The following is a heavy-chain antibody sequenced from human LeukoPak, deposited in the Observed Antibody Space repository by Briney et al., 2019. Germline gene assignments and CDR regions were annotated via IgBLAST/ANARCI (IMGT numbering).Heavy chain of an antibody. J-gene: IGHJ4*02. V-gene: IGHV3-23*01. CDR3: AEDPYFFVSGSGLH. Sequence: GGSLRLSCAASGFTFSDYAVNWIRQAPGRGLEWVSSISDNGDATFYADSVKGRFTISRDNAKNPLSLEMNSLTDEDTALYYCAEDPYFFVSGSGLHWGQGSLVTVSS. CDR1: GFTFSDYA. D-gene: IGHD3-10*01. CDR2: ISDNGDAT.